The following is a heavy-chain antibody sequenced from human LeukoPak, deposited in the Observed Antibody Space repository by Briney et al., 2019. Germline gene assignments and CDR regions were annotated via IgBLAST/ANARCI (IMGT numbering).Heavy chain of an antibody. V-gene: IGHV3-23*01. CDR2: ISGSGGST. CDR3: AKEGGGSGDYFDY. J-gene: IGHJ4*02. CDR1: GGTFSSYA. D-gene: IGHD1-26*01. Sequence: GASVKVSCKASGGTFSSYAMSWVRQAPGKGLEWVSAISGSGGSTYYADSVKGRFTISRDNSKNTLYLQMNSLRAEDTAVYYCAKEGGGSGDYFDYWGQGTLVTVSS.